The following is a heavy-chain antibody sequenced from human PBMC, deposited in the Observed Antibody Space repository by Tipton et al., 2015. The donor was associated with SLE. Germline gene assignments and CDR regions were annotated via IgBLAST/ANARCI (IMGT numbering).Heavy chain of an antibody. CDR3: ARGCSSSTCEPFYFFGMDV. D-gene: IGHD2-2*01. V-gene: IGHV4-34*01. J-gene: IGHJ6*02. CDR2: VFRGRST. CDR1: GDSLSGQY. Sequence: TLSLTCSVYGDSLSGQYWSWIRQPPGKGLEWIGEVFRGRSTNYSPSLESRVTITVDMSKNQFSLRLISVTAADTAVYYCARGCSSSTCEPFYFFGMDVWGQGTTVTVSS.